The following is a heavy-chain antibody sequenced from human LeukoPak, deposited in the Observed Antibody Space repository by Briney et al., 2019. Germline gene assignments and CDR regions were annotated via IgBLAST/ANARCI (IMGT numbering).Heavy chain of an antibody. CDR1: GYTFATYF. CDR3: ARPTYCGSDCYFNFDY. D-gene: IGHD2-21*02. CDR2: IKPNSGVT. V-gene: IGHV1-2*02. Sequence: ASVKVSCKTSGYTFATYFMHWVRQAPGQGLEWMGYIKPNSGVTNYAQKFRGRVTMTWDTSISTAYIELSGLTSDDTGIYYCARPTYCGSDCYFNFDYWGQGTLVTVSS. J-gene: IGHJ4*02.